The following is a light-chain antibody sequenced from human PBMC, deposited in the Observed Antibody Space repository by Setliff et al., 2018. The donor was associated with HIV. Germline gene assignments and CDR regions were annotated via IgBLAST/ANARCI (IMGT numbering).Light chain of an antibody. CDR3: SSYADVSTLL. V-gene: IGLV2-23*02. Sequence: QSVLTQPASVSGSPGQSITISCTGTSNDLGSYNLVSWYQQHPGKAPRLIIYEVNKRPSGVSNRFSDSKSGNTASLTISGLQAEDEADYYCSSYADVSTLLFGTGTKVTVL. J-gene: IGLJ1*01. CDR2: EVN. CDR1: SNDLGSYNL.